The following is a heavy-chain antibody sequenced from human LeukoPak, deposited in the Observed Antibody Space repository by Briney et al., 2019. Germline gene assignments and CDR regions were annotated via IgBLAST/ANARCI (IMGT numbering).Heavy chain of an antibody. V-gene: IGHV1-69*01. Sequence: SVKVSCKASGGTFSSYAISWVRQAPGQGLEWMGGIIPIFGTANYAQKFQGRVTITADESTSAAYMELSSLRSEDTAVYYCARVRYQVVVIAYDAFDIWGQGTMVTVSS. J-gene: IGHJ3*02. CDR1: GGTFSSYA. CDR3: ARVRYQVVVIAYDAFDI. CDR2: IIPIFGTA. D-gene: IGHD2-21*01.